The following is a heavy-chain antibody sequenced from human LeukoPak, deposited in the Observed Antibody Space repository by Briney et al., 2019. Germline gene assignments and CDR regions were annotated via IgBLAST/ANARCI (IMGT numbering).Heavy chain of an antibody. CDR3: ARDPSIAAAGMYNWFDP. D-gene: IGHD6-13*01. J-gene: IGHJ5*02. Sequence: GGSLRLSCAASGFTFSSYAMHWVRQAPGKGLEWVAVLSYDGSNKYYADSVKGRFTISRDNSKNTLYLQMNSLRAEDTAVYYCARDPSIAAAGMYNWFDPWGQGTLVTVSS. CDR2: LSYDGSNK. V-gene: IGHV3-30*01. CDR1: GFTFSSYA.